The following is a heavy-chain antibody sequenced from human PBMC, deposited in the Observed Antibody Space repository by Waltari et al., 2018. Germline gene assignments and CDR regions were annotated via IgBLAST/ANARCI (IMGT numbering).Heavy chain of an antibody. Sequence: QVQLQESGPGLVKPSETLSLTCTVSGGSISSYYWSWIRQPAGKGLEWIGRIYTSGSTNYNPPLKSRVTMAVDTAKNQVSLKLSSVTAADTAVYYCARGPGADYDFWRGYYRDDAFDIWGQGTMVTVSS. J-gene: IGHJ3*02. CDR2: IYTSGST. CDR1: GGSISSYY. V-gene: IGHV4-4*07. D-gene: IGHD3-3*01. CDR3: ARGPGADYDFWRGYYRDDAFDI.